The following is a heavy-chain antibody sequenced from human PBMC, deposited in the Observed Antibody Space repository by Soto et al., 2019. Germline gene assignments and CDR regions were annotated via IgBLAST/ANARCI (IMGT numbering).Heavy chain of an antibody. CDR3: ASLRYDISVYSPFYFYN. V-gene: IGHV5-51*01. CDR1: GYSFTSYW. J-gene: IGHJ4*02. CDR2: IYPGDSDT. Sequence: GESLKISCKGSGYSFTSYWIGWVRQMPGKGLEWMGIIYPGDSDTRYSPSFQGQVTISADKSISTAYLQWSSLKASATAMYYCASLRYDISVYSPFYFYNWGKETLFTVSS. D-gene: IGHD3-22*01.